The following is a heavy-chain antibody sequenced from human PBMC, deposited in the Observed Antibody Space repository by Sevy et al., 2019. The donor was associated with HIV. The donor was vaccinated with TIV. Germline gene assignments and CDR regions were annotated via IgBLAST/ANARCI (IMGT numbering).Heavy chain of an antibody. CDR1: GFSVSSNS. V-gene: IGHV3-53*01. CDR2: ISGGINT. J-gene: IGHJ4*02. CDR3: TRDQWDHGSGSFYFAY. Sequence: GGSLRLSCAASGFSVSSNSMSWVRQAPGKGLEWVAVISGGINTYYAESVEGRFTISRDNAENTLYVQMSSLKAEDTAVYYCTRDQWDHGSGSFYFAYWGQGALVTVSS. D-gene: IGHD3-10*01.